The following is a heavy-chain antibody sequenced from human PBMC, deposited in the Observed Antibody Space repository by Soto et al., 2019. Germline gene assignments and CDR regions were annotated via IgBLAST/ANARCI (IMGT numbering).Heavy chain of an antibody. V-gene: IGHV4-34*01. Sequence: QVQLQQWGAGLLKPSETLSLTCAVYGESLRDYYWSWIRQPPGKGLEWIGEINYSGSTNYSPSLKSRGSISVDTSKNQFSLKVTSVTAADTAVYYCARGGGGYDYVWGSYRPFDFWGQGTLVTVSS. D-gene: IGHD3-16*02. CDR3: ARGGGGYDYVWGSYRPFDF. CDR1: GESLRDYY. J-gene: IGHJ4*02. CDR2: INYSGST.